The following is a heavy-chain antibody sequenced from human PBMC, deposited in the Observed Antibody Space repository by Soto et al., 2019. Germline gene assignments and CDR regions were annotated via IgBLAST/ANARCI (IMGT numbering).Heavy chain of an antibody. CDR3: ARDALGVGGDY. Sequence: QVQLVESGGGMVQPGRSLRLSCAASGFTFSSYGMHWVRQAPGKGLEWVAVIWYDGSNKYYADSVKGRFTISRDNSKNTLYLQMNSLRAEDTAVYYCARDALGVGGDYWGQGTLVTVSS. CDR2: IWYDGSNK. V-gene: IGHV3-33*01. D-gene: IGHD2-21*01. J-gene: IGHJ4*02. CDR1: GFTFSSYG.